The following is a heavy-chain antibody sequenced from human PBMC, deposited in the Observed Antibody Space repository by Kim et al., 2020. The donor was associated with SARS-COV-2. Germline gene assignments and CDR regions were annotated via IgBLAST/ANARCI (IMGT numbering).Heavy chain of an antibody. CDR3: ARVFRITIFGVVNHFDY. CDR1: GGSISSGDYY. CDR2: IYYSGST. J-gene: IGHJ4*02. V-gene: IGHV4-30-4*01. D-gene: IGHD3-3*01. Sequence: SETLSLTCTVSGGSISSGDYYWSWIRQHPGKGLEWIRYIYYSGSTYYNPSPKSRVTISVDTSKNQFSLKLRSVTAADTAVYYYARVFRITIFGVVNHFDYWGQGTLVNVSS.